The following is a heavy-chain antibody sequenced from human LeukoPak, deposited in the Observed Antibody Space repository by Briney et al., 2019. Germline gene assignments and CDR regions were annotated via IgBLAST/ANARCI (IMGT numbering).Heavy chain of an antibody. Sequence: GGSLRLSCAASGFTFSMYAMHWVRQAPGKGLEWVAVISYGGRTTYYRDSVKGRFTISRDKSKNTLYLQMNSLRSDDTAVYYCAKDSAYYDSSGDYFDSWGQGTLVTVSS. CDR3: AKDSAYYDSSGDYFDS. CDR1: GFTFSMYA. J-gene: IGHJ4*02. CDR2: ISYGGRTT. V-gene: IGHV3-30*18. D-gene: IGHD3-22*01.